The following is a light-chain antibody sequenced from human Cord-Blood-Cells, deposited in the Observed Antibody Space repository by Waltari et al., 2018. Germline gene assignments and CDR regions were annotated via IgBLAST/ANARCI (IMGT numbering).Light chain of an antibody. CDR1: SSNIGSNT. Sequence: QSVLTQPPSASGTPGQRVTISCSGSSSNIGSNTVNGYQQLPGTAPKLLIYSNSQRPSGVPDRFSGSKSGTSASLAISGLQSEDEADYYCAAWDDSLNGRVFGGGTKLTVL. V-gene: IGLV1-44*01. J-gene: IGLJ3*02. CDR2: SNS. CDR3: AAWDDSLNGRV.